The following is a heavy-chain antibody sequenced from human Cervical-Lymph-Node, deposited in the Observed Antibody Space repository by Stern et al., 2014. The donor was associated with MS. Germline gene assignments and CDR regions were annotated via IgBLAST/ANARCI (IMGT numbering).Heavy chain of an antibody. CDR3: ARDMSADRRHMDV. V-gene: IGHV6-1*01. J-gene: IGHJ6*02. CDR1: GDSVSSFSAA. Sequence: QVQLQQSGPGLVEPSQTLSLFCVISGDSVSSFSAAWNWVRKSPSRGLEWLGRTYYRSKWYNEFSMSVNGRLSIVADKAANQFSLHLRSVTPEDTAVYYCARDMSADRRHMDVWGQGTTVIVSS. CDR2: TYYRSKWYN.